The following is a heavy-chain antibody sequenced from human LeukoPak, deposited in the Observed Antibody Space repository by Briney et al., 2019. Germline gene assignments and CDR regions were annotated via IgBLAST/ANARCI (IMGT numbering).Heavy chain of an antibody. CDR1: GGSISSSSYY. CDR2: IYYSGRT. Sequence: SETLSLTCTVSGGSISSSSYYWDWIRQPPGKGLEWIGTIYYSGRTYYSPSLKSRVTMSVDPSNSQFSLNLRSVTAADTAVYYCARRRYYDGSGYLEWGQGTLLSVSS. CDR3: ARRRYYDGSGYLE. V-gene: IGHV4-39*01. D-gene: IGHD3-22*01. J-gene: IGHJ1*01.